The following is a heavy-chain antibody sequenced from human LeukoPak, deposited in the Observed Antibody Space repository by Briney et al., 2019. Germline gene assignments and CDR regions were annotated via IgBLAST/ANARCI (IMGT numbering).Heavy chain of an antibody. J-gene: IGHJ4*02. CDR3: AKATNSHDYGDYNFDY. Sequence: PGGSLRLSCAASGFTFSSYGMYWVRQAPGKGLEWVAVISYDGSNKYYADSVKGRFTISRDNSKNTLFLQMNSLRAEDTAVYYCAKATNSHDYGDYNFDYWGQGTLVTVSS. CDR1: GFTFSSYG. V-gene: IGHV3-30*18. D-gene: IGHD4-17*01. CDR2: ISYDGSNK.